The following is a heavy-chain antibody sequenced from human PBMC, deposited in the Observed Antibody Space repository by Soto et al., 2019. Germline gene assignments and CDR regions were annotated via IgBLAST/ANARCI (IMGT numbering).Heavy chain of an antibody. Sequence: SETLSLTCTVSGGSISSYYWSWIRQPPGKGLEWIGYIYYSGSTNYNPSLKSRVTISVDTSKNQFSLKLSSVTAADTAVYYCARDGSGYGLDYWGQGTLVTVSS. CDR2: IYYSGST. J-gene: IGHJ4*02. CDR3: ARDGSGYGLDY. D-gene: IGHD5-12*01. V-gene: IGHV4-59*01. CDR1: GGSISSYY.